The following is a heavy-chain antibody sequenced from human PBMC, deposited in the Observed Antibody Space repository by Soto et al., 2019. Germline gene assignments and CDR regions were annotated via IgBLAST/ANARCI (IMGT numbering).Heavy chain of an antibody. CDR2: MTASDGST. CDR1: GFTFSSYA. CDR3: ATSRWEILA. J-gene: IGHJ5*02. V-gene: IGHV3-23*01. Sequence: GGSLRLSCAASGFTFSSYAMSWVRQAPGKGLEWVSSMTASDGSTFYADSVKGRFTISRDNSKNMLYLQMNGLRAEDTAIYYCATSRWEILAWGQGTLVTVSP. D-gene: IGHD1-26*01.